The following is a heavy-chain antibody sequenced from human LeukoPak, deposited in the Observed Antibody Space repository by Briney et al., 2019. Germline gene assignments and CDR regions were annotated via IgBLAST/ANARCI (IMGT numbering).Heavy chain of an antibody. V-gene: IGHV5-51*01. CDR3: ARLRFGPVLRYFDWLTGPYYGMDV. CDR2: IYPGDSDT. D-gene: IGHD3-9*01. CDR1: GYSFTSYW. Sequence: GESLKISCKGSGYSFTSYWIGWVRQMPGKGLEWMGIIYPGDSDTRYSPSFQGQVTISADKSISTAYLQWSSLKASDTAMYYCARLRFGPVLRYFDWLTGPYYGMDVWGQGTTVTVSS. J-gene: IGHJ6*02.